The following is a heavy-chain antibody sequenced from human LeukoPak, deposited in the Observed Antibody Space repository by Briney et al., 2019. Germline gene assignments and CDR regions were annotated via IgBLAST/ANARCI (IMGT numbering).Heavy chain of an antibody. CDR2: IYNSGST. D-gene: IGHD2-15*01. J-gene: IGHJ5*02. V-gene: IGHV4-39*01. CDR3: ARHSVRYPHCSGGSCYDNDNWFDP. CDR1: GDSISGSSFY. Sequence: SETLSLTCTVSGDSISGSSFYWGWIRQPPGKGLAWIGSIYNSGSTYYNPSLKSRVTISLDTSKNQFSLKLSSVTAADTAVYYCARHSVRYPHCSGGSCYDNDNWFDPWGQGTLVTVSS.